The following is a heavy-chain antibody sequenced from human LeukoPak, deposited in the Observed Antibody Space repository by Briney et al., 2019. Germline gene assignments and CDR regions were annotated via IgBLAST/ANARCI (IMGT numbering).Heavy chain of an antibody. CDR3: SRDSLSSCGGDCYSGLDV. Sequence: GGSLRLSCAASGFTFRTYTMHWVRQAPGKGLEWVANIRPDASDTGYVDSVKGRFTISRDNAKNTLYLQMNSLRAEDTAVYYCSRDSLSSCGGDCYSGLDVWGQGTTVTVSS. J-gene: IGHJ6*02. CDR2: IRPDASDT. CDR1: GFTFRTYT. V-gene: IGHV3-7*01. D-gene: IGHD2-21*02.